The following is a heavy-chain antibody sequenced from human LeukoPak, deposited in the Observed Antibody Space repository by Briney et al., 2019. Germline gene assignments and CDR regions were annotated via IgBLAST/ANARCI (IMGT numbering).Heavy chain of an antibody. CDR2: ISGSGGST. CDR3: AKGGEWLPSDY. J-gene: IGHJ4*02. V-gene: IGHV3-23*01. Sequence: GGSLRLSCAASGFTFSRYGMHWVRQAPGKGLEWVSAISGSGGSTYYADSVKGRFTISRDNSKNTLYLQMNSLRAEDTAVYYCAKGGEWLPSDYWGQGTLVTVSS. D-gene: IGHD3-16*01. CDR1: GFTFSRYG.